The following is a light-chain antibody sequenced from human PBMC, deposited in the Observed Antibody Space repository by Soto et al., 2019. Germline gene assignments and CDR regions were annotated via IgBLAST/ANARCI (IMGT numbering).Light chain of an antibody. Sequence: EIVMTQSPATLSVSPGERVSLSCRASQSVNSKLAWYQQKPGQAPRLLIYGASTRATGIPARFSGSGSGTDFTLTISRLEPEDFAVYYCQQYGSSPRTFGQGTKVDIK. CDR3: QQYGSSPRT. CDR1: QSVNSK. J-gene: IGKJ1*01. V-gene: IGKV3-15*01. CDR2: GAS.